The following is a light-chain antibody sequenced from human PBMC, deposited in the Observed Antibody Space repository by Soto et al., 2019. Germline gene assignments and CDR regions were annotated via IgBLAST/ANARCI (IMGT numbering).Light chain of an antibody. CDR3: SSYTSSSPYV. Sequence: QSALTQPASVSGSPGQSITISCTGTSSDVGGYNYVSWYQQHPGKAPKLMIYEVSNRPSGVSNRFSGSKSGNTASLTISVLQAEDEADYYCSSYTSSSPYVFGTATKLTVL. CDR2: EVS. J-gene: IGLJ1*01. V-gene: IGLV2-14*01. CDR1: SSDVGGYNY.